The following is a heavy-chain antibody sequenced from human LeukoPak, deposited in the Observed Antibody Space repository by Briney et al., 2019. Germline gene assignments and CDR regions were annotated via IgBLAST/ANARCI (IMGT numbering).Heavy chain of an antibody. J-gene: IGHJ4*02. CDR2: ISGSGGST. D-gene: IGHD6-13*01. CDR1: GFTFSSYA. Sequence: GGSLRLSCAASGFTFSSYAMSWVRQAPGKGLEWVSAISGSGGSTYYADSVKGRFTISRDNSKNTLYLQMNSLRAEDTGVYYCASPGQIGNIWCRQDWGQGTLLSVSS. CDR3: ASPGQIGNIWCRQD. V-gene: IGHV3-23*01.